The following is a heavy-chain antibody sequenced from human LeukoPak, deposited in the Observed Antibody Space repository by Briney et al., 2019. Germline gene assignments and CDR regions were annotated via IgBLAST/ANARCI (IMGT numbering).Heavy chain of an antibody. CDR2: INSDGSST. Sequence: GGSLRLSCAACGFTFSSYWMHLVRQAPGKGLVWVSRINSDGSSTSYADSVKGRFTISKDNAKNTLYLQMNSLRAEDTAVYYCAREKRGGIKNWGQGTLVTVSS. D-gene: IGHD3-10*01. CDR1: GFTFSSYW. J-gene: IGHJ4*02. CDR3: AREKRGGIKN. V-gene: IGHV3-74*01.